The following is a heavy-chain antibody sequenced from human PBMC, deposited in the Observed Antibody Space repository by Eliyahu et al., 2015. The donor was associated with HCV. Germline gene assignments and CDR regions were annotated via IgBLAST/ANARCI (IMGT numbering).Heavy chain of an antibody. V-gene: IGHV2-70*01. J-gene: IGHJ6*02. D-gene: IGHD3-3*01. CDR2: IDWDDDK. CDR3: ARTGDFWSGYGYYYGMDV. Sequence: QVTLREXGPALVKPTQTLXLTCXFSGFSLSTXGXCVSWIRQPPGKALGXLALIDWDDDKYYSTSLKTRLTISKDTSKNQVVLTMTNMDPVDTATYYCARTGDFWSGYGYYYGMDVWGQGTTVTVSS. CDR1: GFSLSTXGXC.